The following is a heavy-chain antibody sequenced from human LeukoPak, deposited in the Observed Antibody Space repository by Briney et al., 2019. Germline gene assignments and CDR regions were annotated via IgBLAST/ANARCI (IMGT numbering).Heavy chain of an antibody. D-gene: IGHD3-9*01. CDR2: IYTENSDV. V-gene: IGHV5-51*01. Sequence: PGESLKISCKASGYRFTNYWIVWLRPMPGRGLEWMGIIYTENSDVRYSPAFRGRVTISADKSVNTAYLQWSSLKASDTAMYYCARVQEYHDIVTGYFTFWGQGTLVTASS. CDR3: ARVQEYHDIVTGYFTF. CDR1: GYRFTNYW. J-gene: IGHJ4*02.